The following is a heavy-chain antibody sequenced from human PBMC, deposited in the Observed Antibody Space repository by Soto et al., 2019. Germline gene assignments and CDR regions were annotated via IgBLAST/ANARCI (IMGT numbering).Heavy chain of an antibody. CDR1: GYTFTGYY. J-gene: IGHJ4*02. D-gene: IGHD5-18*01. Sequence: QVQLVQSGAEVKKPGASVKVSCKASGYTFTGYYMHWVRQAPGQGLEWMGWINPNSGGTNYAQKCQGRVTMTRDTSISTAYMELSRLRSDDTAVYSCARVDVDTAMVLFDYWGQGTLVTVSS. CDR2: INPNSGGT. CDR3: ARVDVDTAMVLFDY. V-gene: IGHV1-2*02.